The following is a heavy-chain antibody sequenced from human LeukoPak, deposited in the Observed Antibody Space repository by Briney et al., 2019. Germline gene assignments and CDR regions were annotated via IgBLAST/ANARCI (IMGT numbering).Heavy chain of an antibody. Sequence: GGSLRLSCAASGFTFDDYGMSWVRQAPGKGLEWVPGINWNGGSTGYADSVKGRFTISRDNSKNTLYLQMNSLRAEDTAVYYCARGDTVTTFLFDYWGQGTLVTVSS. CDR1: GFTFDDYG. V-gene: IGHV3-20*04. J-gene: IGHJ4*02. CDR3: ARGDTVTTFLFDY. D-gene: IGHD4-17*01. CDR2: INWNGGST.